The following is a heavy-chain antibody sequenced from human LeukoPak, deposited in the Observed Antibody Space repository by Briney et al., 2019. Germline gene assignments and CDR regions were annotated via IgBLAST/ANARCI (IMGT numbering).Heavy chain of an antibody. Sequence: NPSETLSLTCTVSGVSISSHYWAWIRQPPGKGLEWIGYIYYSGSTNYNPSLKSRVTISVHTSKNQFSLELNSVTAADTAVYYCARGALGGSTLNNWSDPWGQGTLVTVSS. V-gene: IGHV4-59*08. CDR1: GVSISSHY. CDR2: IYYSGST. CDR3: ARGALGGSTLNNWSDP. J-gene: IGHJ5*02. D-gene: IGHD3-16*01.